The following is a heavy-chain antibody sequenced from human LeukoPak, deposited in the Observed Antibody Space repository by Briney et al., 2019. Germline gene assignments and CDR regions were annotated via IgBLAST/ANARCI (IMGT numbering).Heavy chain of an antibody. D-gene: IGHD2-2*01. J-gene: IGHJ5*02. Sequence: SGGSLRLSCAASGFTFSGSAMHWVRQASGKGLEWVGRIRSKANSYATAYAASVKGRFTISRDDSKNTAYLQMNSPKTEDTAVYYRTRQWGYCSSTSCYNWFDPWGQGTLVTVSS. CDR3: TRQWGYCSSTSCYNWFDP. CDR2: IRSKANSYAT. CDR1: GFTFSGSA. V-gene: IGHV3-73*01.